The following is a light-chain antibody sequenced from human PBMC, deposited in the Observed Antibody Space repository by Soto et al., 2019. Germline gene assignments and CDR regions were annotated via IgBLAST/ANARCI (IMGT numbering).Light chain of an antibody. CDR1: QRVTSN. CDR2: GMS. V-gene: IGKV3-15*01. Sequence: TQSPATLSLSPGERAILSCRASQRVTSNLAWYQQKPGQSPRLLIYGMSIRATGVPDRFSGSGSGTEFTLTISNLQSADFAVYFCQHYNNWPRTFGGGTKVGI. J-gene: IGKJ4*01. CDR3: QHYNNWPRT.